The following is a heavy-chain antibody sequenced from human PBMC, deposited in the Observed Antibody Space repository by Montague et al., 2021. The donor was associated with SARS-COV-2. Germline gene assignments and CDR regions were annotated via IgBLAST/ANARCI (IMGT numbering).Heavy chain of an antibody. Sequence: SLRLSCAASGFTFSNYDMNWVRQAPGKGPEWTSYISTSAYTTSYAGSVKGRFTISRDNGKNSLYLQMNSLRVEDTAVYYCTRDYRSSVGDGLDIWGQGTKVTVSS. D-gene: IGHD3-16*02. CDR3: TRDYRSSVGDGLDI. CDR1: GFTFSNYD. V-gene: IGHV3-48*03. CDR2: ISTSAYTT. J-gene: IGHJ3*02.